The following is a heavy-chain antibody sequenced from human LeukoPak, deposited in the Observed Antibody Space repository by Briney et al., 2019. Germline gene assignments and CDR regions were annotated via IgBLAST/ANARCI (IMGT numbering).Heavy chain of an antibody. CDR2: IKSKTDGGTA. CDR3: TAGGVVVTD. D-gene: IGHD2-15*01. Sequence: PRGSLRLSFAASGFTLSNAWMTSVRQAPGKGLGWVGRIKSKTDGGTADYGAPVKGRFTISRDDSENTLFLQMNKLKTEDTAVYYCTAGGVVVTDWGQGTLVTVSS. CDR1: GFTLSNAW. V-gene: IGHV3-15*01. J-gene: IGHJ4*02.